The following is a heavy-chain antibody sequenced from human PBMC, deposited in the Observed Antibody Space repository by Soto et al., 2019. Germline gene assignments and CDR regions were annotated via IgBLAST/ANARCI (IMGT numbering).Heavy chain of an antibody. V-gene: IGHV4-30-4*01. CDR1: GDSISDVDYY. CDR2: FYDSGTS. D-gene: IGHD3-22*01. CDR3: ARGTRDYFDTTGPGYGMDV. Sequence: QVQLQESGPGLVKPSQTLSLTCTVSGDSISDVDYYWSWVRQTPREGLEWIGAFYDSGTSYSSPSLKSRTTISVDSSKNQFSLTLTSVTAADTAVYYCARGTRDYFDTTGPGYGMDVWGQGTTVTVSS. J-gene: IGHJ6*02.